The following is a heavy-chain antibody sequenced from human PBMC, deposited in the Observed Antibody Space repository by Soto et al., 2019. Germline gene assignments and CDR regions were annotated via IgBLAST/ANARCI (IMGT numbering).Heavy chain of an antibody. Sequence: PGESLKISCKGSGYSFTSYWISWVRQMPGKGLEWVGRIDPSDSYTNYSPSFQGHVTISADKSISTAYLQWSSLKASDTAMYYCARSSIAAAGRVWFDPWGQGTLVTVSS. J-gene: IGHJ5*02. CDR3: ARSSIAAAGRVWFDP. CDR1: GYSFTSYW. V-gene: IGHV5-10-1*01. D-gene: IGHD6-13*01. CDR2: IDPSDSYT.